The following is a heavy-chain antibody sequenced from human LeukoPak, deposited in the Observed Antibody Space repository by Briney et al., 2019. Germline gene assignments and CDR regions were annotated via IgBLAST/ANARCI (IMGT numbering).Heavy chain of an antibody. CDR3: ARHADIAAYREGLDV. V-gene: IGHV4-59*07. Sequence: SDTLSLTCTVSGGSISGYFGSWIRQPPGGGLEWIGYIYYRGNIIYNLSLKSRATISVDTSKNLFSLELTSVTAADTAVYYCARHADIAAYREGLDVWGKGTTVTVSS. J-gene: IGHJ6*04. CDR2: IYYRGNI. CDR1: GGSISGYF. D-gene: IGHD2-15*01.